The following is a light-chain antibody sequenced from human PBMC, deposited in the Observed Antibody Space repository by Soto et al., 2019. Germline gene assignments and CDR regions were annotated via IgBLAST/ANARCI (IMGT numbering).Light chain of an antibody. CDR2: GAS. J-gene: IGKJ1*01. Sequence: VLTQSPGTLSLSPGERATLSCRASRSVVESLAWYQQKPGQAPRLLIYGASTRATGIPDRFSGSGSGTDFTLTITRLEPEDFAVYYCQQYGGSPRTFGRGTKVELK. V-gene: IGKV3-20*01. CDR1: RSVVES. CDR3: QQYGGSPRT.